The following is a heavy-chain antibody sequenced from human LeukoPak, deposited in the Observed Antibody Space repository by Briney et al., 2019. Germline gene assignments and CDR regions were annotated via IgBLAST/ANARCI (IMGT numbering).Heavy chain of an antibody. CDR1: GFLFSDCT. V-gene: IGHV3-23*01. D-gene: IGHD3-22*01. Sequence: GGSLRLSCAASGFLFSDCTMSWLRQAPGEGLEWVSGINTSGGSTAYADSVKGRFTISRDNPRNTLYMQMNSLRAEDTALYYCAIMHPYYDGNGYWVQWGQGTLVTVSS. CDR3: AIMHPYYDGNGYWVQ. CDR2: INTSGGST. J-gene: IGHJ4*02.